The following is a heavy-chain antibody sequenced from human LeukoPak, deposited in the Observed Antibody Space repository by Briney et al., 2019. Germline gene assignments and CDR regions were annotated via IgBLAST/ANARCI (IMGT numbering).Heavy chain of an antibody. CDR1: GFTFSSYA. D-gene: IGHD1-1*01. Sequence: GGSLRLSCAASGFTFSSYAMHWVRQAPGKGLEWVAVISYDGSNTYYADSVKGRFTISRDNSKNTLYLQMNSLRADDTAVYYCAREPAANSDFDYWGQGTLVIVSS. V-gene: IGHV3-30-3*01. J-gene: IGHJ4*02. CDR3: AREPAANSDFDY. CDR2: ISYDGSNT.